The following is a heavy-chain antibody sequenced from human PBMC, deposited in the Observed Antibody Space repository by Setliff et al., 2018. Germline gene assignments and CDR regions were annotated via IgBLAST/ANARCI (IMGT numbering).Heavy chain of an antibody. D-gene: IGHD6-19*01. CDR2: SDPKSGAA. CDR1: GYTFTDYH. V-gene: IGHV1-2*02. Sequence: RASVKVSCKASGYTFTDYHIHWVRQAPGQGLGWMGWSDPKSGAARYAQKFRGRVTLTRDTSITTIYMEMNSVTSDDTAVYYCARDPFLVRQFPYYMDVWGKGTTVTVSS. CDR3: ARDPFLVRQFPYYMDV. J-gene: IGHJ6*03.